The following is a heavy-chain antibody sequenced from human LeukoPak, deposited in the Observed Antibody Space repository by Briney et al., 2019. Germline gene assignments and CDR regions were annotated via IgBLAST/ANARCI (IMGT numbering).Heavy chain of an antibody. CDR1: GFTFSSYS. V-gene: IGHV3-48*01. D-gene: IGHD5-12*01. CDR3: ASGSRRFDY. CDR2: ISSSSTNI. J-gene: IGHJ4*02. Sequence: GGSLRLSCAASGFTFSSYSMNWVRQAPGKGLEWVSYISSSSTNIYYADSVKGRFTISRDNAKNSLCLQMNSLRAEDTAVYYCASGSRRFDYWGQGTQVTVSS.